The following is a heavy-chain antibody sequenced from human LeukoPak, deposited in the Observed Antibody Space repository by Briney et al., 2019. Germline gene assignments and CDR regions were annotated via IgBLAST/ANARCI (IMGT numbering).Heavy chain of an antibody. CDR1: GGSISSYY. J-gene: IGHJ5*02. CDR2: IYYSGST. CDR3: ARDLYYGSGSYPTNNWFDP. V-gene: IGHV4-59*01. Sequence: SETLSLTCTVSGGSISSYYWSWIRQPPGKGLEWIGYIYYSGSTNYNPSLKSRVTISVDTSKNQFSLKLSSVTAADTAVYYCARDLYYGSGSYPTNNWFDPWGQGTLVTVSS. D-gene: IGHD3-10*01.